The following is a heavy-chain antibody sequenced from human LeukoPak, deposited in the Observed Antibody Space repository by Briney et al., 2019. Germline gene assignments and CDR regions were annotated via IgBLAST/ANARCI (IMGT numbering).Heavy chain of an antibody. CDR1: GGSISSSSYY. V-gene: IGHV4-39*01. CDR3: ASRMYSSSSRLNFDY. Sequence: PSETLSLTCTVSGGSISSSSYYWGWIRQPPGKGLEWTGSIYYSGSTYYNPSLKSRVTISVGTSKNQFSLKLSSVTAADTAVYYCASRMYSSSSRLNFDYWGQGTLVTVSS. CDR2: IYYSGST. J-gene: IGHJ4*02. D-gene: IGHD6-6*01.